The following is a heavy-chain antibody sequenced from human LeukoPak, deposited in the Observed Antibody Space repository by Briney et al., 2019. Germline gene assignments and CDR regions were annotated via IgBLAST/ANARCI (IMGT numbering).Heavy chain of an antibody. J-gene: IGHJ4*02. CDR1: GGSISSYY. D-gene: IGHD6-25*01. V-gene: IGHV4-59*01. CDR2: IYYSGST. Sequence: PSETLSLTCTVSGGSISSYYWSWIRQPPGKGLEWIGYIYYSGSTNYNPSLKSRVTISVDTSKNQSSLKLSSVTAADTAVYYCARENYGSGLDYWGQGTRVTVSS. CDR3: ARENYGSGLDY.